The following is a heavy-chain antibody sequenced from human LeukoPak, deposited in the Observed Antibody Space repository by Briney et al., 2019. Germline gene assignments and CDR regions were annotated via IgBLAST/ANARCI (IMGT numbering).Heavy chain of an antibody. CDR1: GYTFTSYY. Sequence: GASVKVSCKAPGYTFTSYYMHWVRQAPGQGLEWMGIINPSGGSTSYAQKFQGRVTMTRDTSTSTVYMDLSSLRSEDTAVYYCTRSEWFRESQGFDIWGQGTMVTVSS. J-gene: IGHJ3*02. CDR3: TRSEWFRESQGFDI. V-gene: IGHV1-46*01. CDR2: INPSGGST. D-gene: IGHD3-10*01.